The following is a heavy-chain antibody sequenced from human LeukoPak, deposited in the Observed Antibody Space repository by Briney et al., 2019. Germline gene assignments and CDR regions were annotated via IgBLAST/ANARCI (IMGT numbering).Heavy chain of an antibody. V-gene: IGHV3-23*01. CDR1: GFTFSSYA. Sequence: GGSLRLSCAASGFTFSSYAMSWVRRAPGKGLEWVSGISGSGGGTYYVDSVKGRFTISRDNSKSTLYLQMNSLRAEDTAVYYCAKDLSSGYSYGYINYWGQGTLVTVSS. CDR2: ISGSGGGT. J-gene: IGHJ4*02. D-gene: IGHD5-18*01. CDR3: AKDLSSGYSYGYINY.